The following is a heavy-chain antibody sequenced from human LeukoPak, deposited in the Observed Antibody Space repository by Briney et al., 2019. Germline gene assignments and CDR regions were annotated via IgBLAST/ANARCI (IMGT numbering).Heavy chain of an antibody. Sequence: PSETLSLTCAVSGYSISSGYYGGWIRQPPGKGLEWIGIIYHSGSTYYNPSLKRRVTISVDTSKNQFSLKLSAVTAADTAVFYCASSYGDLGYYFDYWGQGTLVTVSS. CDR3: ASSYGDLGYYFDY. CDR2: IYHSGST. CDR1: GYSISSGYY. J-gene: IGHJ4*02. D-gene: IGHD4-17*01. V-gene: IGHV4-38-2*01.